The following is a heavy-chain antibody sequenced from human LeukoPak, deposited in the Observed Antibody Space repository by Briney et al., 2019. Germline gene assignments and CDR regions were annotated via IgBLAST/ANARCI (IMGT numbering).Heavy chain of an antibody. D-gene: IGHD5-18*01. V-gene: IGHV1-46*01. CDR3: ATVGYSQFFDY. Sequence: ASVKVSCKASGYTFTSYYIHWVRQAPGQGLEWMGIINPSSGATIYTQKFQGRVTMTRDTSTSTVYMELSSLRSEDTAVFYCATVGYSQFFDYWGQGTLVTVSS. J-gene: IGHJ4*02. CDR2: INPSSGAT. CDR1: GYTFTSYY.